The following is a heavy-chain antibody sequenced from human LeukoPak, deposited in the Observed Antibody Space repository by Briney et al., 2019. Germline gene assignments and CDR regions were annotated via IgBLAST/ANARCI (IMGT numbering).Heavy chain of an antibody. CDR1: GYTFTSYD. J-gene: IGHJ5*02. Sequence: ASVKVSCTASGYTFTSYDINWVRQATGQGLEWMGWMKPNSGNTGYAQKFQGRVTMTRDTSISTAYMELSSLRSEDTAVYYCARSDFWGGSPGVKWFDPWGQGTLVTVSS. D-gene: IGHD3-3*01. V-gene: IGHV1-8*01. CDR3: ARSDFWGGSPGVKWFDP. CDR2: MKPNSGNT.